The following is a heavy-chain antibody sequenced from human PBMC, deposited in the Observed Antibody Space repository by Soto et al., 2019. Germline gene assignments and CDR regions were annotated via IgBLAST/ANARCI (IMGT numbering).Heavy chain of an antibody. D-gene: IGHD6-13*01. CDR2: INPNSGGT. V-gene: IGHV1-2*04. J-gene: IGHJ3*02. CDR3: ARGYSSSWYGFRAFDI. Sequence: ASVKVSCKASGYTFTGYYMHWVRQAPGQGLEWMGWINPNSGGTNYAQKFQGWVTMTRDTSISTAYMELSRLRSDDTAVYYCARGYSSSWYGFRAFDIWGQGTMVTVS. CDR1: GYTFTGYY.